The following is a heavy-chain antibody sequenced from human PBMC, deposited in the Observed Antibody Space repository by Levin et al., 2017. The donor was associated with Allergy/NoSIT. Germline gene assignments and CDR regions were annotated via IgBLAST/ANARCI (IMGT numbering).Heavy chain of an antibody. D-gene: IGHD3-10*01. V-gene: IGHV5-10-1*01. CDR1: GYSFTTYW. CDR3: ARGSHPFDN. J-gene: IGHJ4*02. CDR2: IDPSDSYT. Sequence: KVSCKVSGYSFTTYWISWVRQMPGKGLEWMGRIDPSDSYTNYSPSFQGHVRISADRSISTAYLQWGSLKASDSAIYYCARGSHPFDNWGQGTLVTVSS.